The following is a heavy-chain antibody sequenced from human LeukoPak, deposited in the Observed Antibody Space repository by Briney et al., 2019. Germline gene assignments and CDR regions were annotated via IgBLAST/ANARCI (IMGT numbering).Heavy chain of an antibody. V-gene: IGHV3-53*01. Sequence: PGGSLRLSCAASGFTVSSNYMSWVRQAPGKGLEGGSVIYSGGSTYYADSVKGGLTISRDNSNTTLYLQMNSLRAADTAVYYCARVFVDYFDYWGQGTLVTVTS. J-gene: IGHJ4*02. CDR1: GFTVSSNY. D-gene: IGHD2-21*01. CDR3: ARVFVDYFDY. CDR2: IYSGGST.